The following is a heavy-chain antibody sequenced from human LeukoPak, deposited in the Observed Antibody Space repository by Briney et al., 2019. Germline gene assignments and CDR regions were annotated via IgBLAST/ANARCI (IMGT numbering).Heavy chain of an antibody. D-gene: IGHD2/OR15-2a*01. V-gene: IGHV3-30*02. J-gene: IGHJ3*02. CDR3: AKGGGALLQDAFDI. CDR1: GFIFSSYG. Sequence: GGSLRLSCAASGFIFSSYGMHWVRQAPGKGLEWVAFIRYDGSNKYYADSVKGRFTISRDNSKNTLYLQMNSLRAEDTAVYYCAKGGGALLQDAFDIWGQGTMVTVSS. CDR2: IRYDGSNK.